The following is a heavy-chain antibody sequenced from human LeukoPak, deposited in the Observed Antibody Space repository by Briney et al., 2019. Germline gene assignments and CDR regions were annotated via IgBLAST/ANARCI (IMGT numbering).Heavy chain of an antibody. J-gene: IGHJ4*02. Sequence: ASMKVSCKASGYTFTVYFIHWVRQAPGQGLEWMGRINPNSGATDYARKFQGRVTMTRDTSISTAYMELSSLKSDDTAVYYCAKIGSSHDFDYWGQGTLITVSS. D-gene: IGHD1-26*01. CDR2: INPNSGAT. CDR1: GYTFTVYF. CDR3: AKIGSSHDFDY. V-gene: IGHV1-2*06.